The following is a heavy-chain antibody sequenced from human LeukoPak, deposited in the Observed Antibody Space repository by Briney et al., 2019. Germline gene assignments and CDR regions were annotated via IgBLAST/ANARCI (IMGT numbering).Heavy chain of an antibody. CDR3: ARGSIVGAGYFDY. V-gene: IGHV3-21*01. CDR2: ISSSSSYI. CDR1: GFTFSSYS. Sequence: GGSLRLSCAASGFTFSSYSMNWFRQAPGKGLEWVSSISSSSSYIYYADSVKGRFTISRDNAKNSLYLQMNSLRAEDTAVYYCARGSIVGAGYFDYWGQGTLVTVSS. J-gene: IGHJ4*02. D-gene: IGHD1-26*01.